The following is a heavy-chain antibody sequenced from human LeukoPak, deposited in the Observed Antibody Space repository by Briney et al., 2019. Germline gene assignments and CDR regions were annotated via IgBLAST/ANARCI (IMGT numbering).Heavy chain of an antibody. CDR2: ISSSSSYI. CDR3: ARDGEYSYGWGRYYYYGMDV. Sequence: GGSLRLSCAASGFTFSSYSMNWVRQAPGKGLEWVSSISSSSSYIYYADSVKGRFTISSDNAKNSLYLQMNSLRAEDTAVYYCARDGEYSYGWGRYYYYGMDVWGQGTTVTVSS. D-gene: IGHD5-18*01. V-gene: IGHV3-21*01. J-gene: IGHJ6*02. CDR1: GFTFSSYS.